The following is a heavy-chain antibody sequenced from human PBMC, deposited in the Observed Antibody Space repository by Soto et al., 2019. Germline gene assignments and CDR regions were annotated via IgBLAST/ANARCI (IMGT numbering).Heavy chain of an antibody. J-gene: IGHJ6*03. CDR2: INNYGSST. D-gene: IGHD2-2*01. V-gene: IGHV3-74*01. CDR1: GFTFSNYW. Sequence: EVQLVESGGGLVQPGGSLRLSCAASGFTFSNYWMHWVRQAPGKGLVWISRINNYGSSTTYADSVKGRFTISRDNAENTLHLQMNILRAEDTAVYYCARVRYATSSNYMDVWGKGTTVTVSS. CDR3: ARVRYATSSNYMDV.